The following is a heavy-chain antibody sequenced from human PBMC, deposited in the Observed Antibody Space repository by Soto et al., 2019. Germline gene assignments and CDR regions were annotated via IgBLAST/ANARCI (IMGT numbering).Heavy chain of an antibody. J-gene: IGHJ4*02. V-gene: IGHV4-39*01. CDR3: ERRNSLRSNYFDY. CDR1: GGSISSSSFY. CDR2: IYYSGST. D-gene: IGHD1-1*01. Sequence: PSETLSLTCTVSGGSISSSSFYWDWIRQPPGKGLEWIGSIYYSGSTYYNPSLKSRVTISVDTSKNQFSLNLSSVTAADTAVFYCERRNSLRSNYFDYWGQGTLVTVSS.